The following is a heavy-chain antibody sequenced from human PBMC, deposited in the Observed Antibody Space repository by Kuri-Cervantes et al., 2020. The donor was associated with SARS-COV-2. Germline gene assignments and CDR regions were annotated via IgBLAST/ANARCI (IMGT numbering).Heavy chain of an antibody. CDR3: ARDVGYGGSSELDITYFDC. CDR1: GGTFSSYA. V-gene: IGHV1-69*13. D-gene: IGHD4-23*01. Sequence: SVKVSCKASGGTFSSYAISWVRQAPGQGLEWMGGIIPFFATPSYAQRFEGRVTITADESTSTVYMEMSSLTFEDTAVYFCARDVGYGGSSELDITYFDCWGQGTLVTVSS. J-gene: IGHJ4*02. CDR2: IIPFFATP.